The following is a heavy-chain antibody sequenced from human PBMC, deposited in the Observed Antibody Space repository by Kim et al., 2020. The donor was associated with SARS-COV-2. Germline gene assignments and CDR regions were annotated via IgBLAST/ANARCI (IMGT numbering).Heavy chain of an antibody. J-gene: IGHJ4*02. Sequence: TNRASSVKGRFYISSDNAKNKLYLQRTSLRAEDTAIYYCARPLYDYVWGTYWGQGTLVTVSS. V-gene: IGHV3-74*01. CDR3: ARPLYDYVWGTY. D-gene: IGHD3-16*01. CDR2: T.